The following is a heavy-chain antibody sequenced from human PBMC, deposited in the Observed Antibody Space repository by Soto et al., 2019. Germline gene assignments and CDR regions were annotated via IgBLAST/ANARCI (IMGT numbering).Heavy chain of an antibody. CDR3: ARARSGTYYNPAWFDP. CDR2: IYVSGST. J-gene: IGHJ5*02. V-gene: IGHV4-31*03. Sequence: SETLSLTCTVSRGSIYTGGYYWTWIRQHPGKALEWIGYIYVSGSTYYNPSLKSRVAISIDTSKNQFSLKLNSVSAADTAVYYCARARSGTYYNPAWFDPRGQGALVTVSS. CDR1: RGSIYTGGYY. D-gene: IGHD3-10*01.